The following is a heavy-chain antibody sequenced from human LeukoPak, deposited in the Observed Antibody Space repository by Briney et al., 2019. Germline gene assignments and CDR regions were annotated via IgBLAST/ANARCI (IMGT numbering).Heavy chain of an antibody. D-gene: IGHD3-16*01. Sequence: SETLSLTCTVSGGSISSSSYYWGWIRQPPGKGLEWIGSIYYSGSTYYNPSLKSRVTISVDTSKNQFSLKLSSVTAADTAVYYCALTSLGAFDIWGQGTMVTVSS. J-gene: IGHJ3*02. CDR2: IYYSGST. CDR1: GGSISSSSYY. CDR3: ALTSLGAFDI. V-gene: IGHV4-39*07.